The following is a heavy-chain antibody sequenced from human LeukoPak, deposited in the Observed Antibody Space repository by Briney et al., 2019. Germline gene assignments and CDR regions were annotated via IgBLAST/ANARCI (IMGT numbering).Heavy chain of an antibody. CDR3: ARVSQWLLRGGYFDY. J-gene: IGHJ4*02. CDR1: GGSISTNNW. CDR2: IYHGGST. Sequence: SETLSLTCAVSGGSISTNNWWSWVRQPPGKGLEWIGEIYHGGSTNYNPSLKSRVTISVDKSKNQFSLNLSSVTAADTAVYYCARVSQWLLRGGYFDYWGQGTLVTVSS. V-gene: IGHV4-4*02. D-gene: IGHD6-19*01.